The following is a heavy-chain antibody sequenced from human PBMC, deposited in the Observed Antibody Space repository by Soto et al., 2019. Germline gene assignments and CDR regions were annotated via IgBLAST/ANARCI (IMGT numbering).Heavy chain of an antibody. V-gene: IGHV3-30*18. J-gene: IGHJ4*02. CDR1: GLTFSSYG. CDR2: ISHDGRDK. Sequence: QVQLPESGGGVVQPGRSLRLSCAASGLTFSSYGMHWVRQAPGKGLEWVAAISHDGRDKVYADSAKGRFTVSRDNSKNTLYLQMNSLRAEDTAVYYCAKDSPVNDYWGQGTLVTVSS. D-gene: IGHD3-16*02. CDR3: AKDSPVNDY.